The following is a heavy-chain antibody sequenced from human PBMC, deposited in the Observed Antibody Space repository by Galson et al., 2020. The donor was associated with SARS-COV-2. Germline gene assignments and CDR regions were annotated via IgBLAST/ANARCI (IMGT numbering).Heavy chain of an antibody. CDR3: ARVVGGPAIGEDAFAV. J-gene: IGHJ3*01. V-gene: IGHV3-23*01. Sequence: PGKGLEWVSSISGSGGTTYYADSVKGRFAISRDNSKNTLFLQMNSLRAEDTAVYYCARVVGGPAIGEDAFAVWGQGTMVTVS. CDR2: ISGSGGTT. D-gene: IGHD2-15*01.